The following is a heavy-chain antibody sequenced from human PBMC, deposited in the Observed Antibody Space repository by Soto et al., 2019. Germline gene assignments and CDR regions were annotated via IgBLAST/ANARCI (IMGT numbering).Heavy chain of an antibody. CDR3: ASDHPDIAVAGGRAFFSYGMDV. CDR1: GGSISSGDYY. J-gene: IGHJ6*02. V-gene: IGHV4-30-4*01. Sequence: QVQLQESGPGLVKPSQTLSLTCTVSGGSISSGDYYWSWIRQPPGKGLEWIGYIYYSGSTYYNPSLKSRVNISIDTSNNQFSLKLRSVTAADTAVYYCASDHPDIAVAGGRAFFSYGMDVWGQGTTVTVSS. CDR2: IYYSGST. D-gene: IGHD6-19*01.